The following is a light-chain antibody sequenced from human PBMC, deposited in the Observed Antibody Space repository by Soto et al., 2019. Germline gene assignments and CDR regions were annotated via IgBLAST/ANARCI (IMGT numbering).Light chain of an antibody. CDR3: QQYSNWPPLT. CDR1: QSVRSN. V-gene: IGKV3-15*01. Sequence: EIVLPQSPATLSVSPGERATLSCRASQSVRSNLAWYQQKAGQAPRLLIFDASTSATNIPARFSGSGSGTEFTLTISSLQSEDFAVYDCQQYSNWPPLTFGGGPKVESK. J-gene: IGKJ4*01. CDR2: DAS.